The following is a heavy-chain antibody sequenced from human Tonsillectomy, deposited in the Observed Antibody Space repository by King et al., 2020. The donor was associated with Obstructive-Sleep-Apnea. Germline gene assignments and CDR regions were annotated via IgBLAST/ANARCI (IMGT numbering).Heavy chain of an antibody. Sequence: VQLQESGPGLVQPSQTLSLTCTVSGVSISSDDYYWSWIRQLPGKGLEWIAYKSHTGHTYYNPSLKSRVTIALETSRNQVSLELSSVTAADTAVYYCATDVNSKYYFDFWGQGTLVTVSS. CDR1: GVSISSDDYY. CDR3: ATDVNSKYYFDF. V-gene: IGHV4-31*03. CDR2: KSHTGHT. D-gene: IGHD2/OR15-2a*01. J-gene: IGHJ4*02.